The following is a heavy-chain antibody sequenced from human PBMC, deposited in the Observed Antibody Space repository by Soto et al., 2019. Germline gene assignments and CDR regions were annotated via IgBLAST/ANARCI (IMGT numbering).Heavy chain of an antibody. J-gene: IGHJ4*02. V-gene: IGHV3-49*03. CDR1: GFTFGDYA. CDR3: TRDRYYDSSGYSHDY. Sequence: PGGSLRLSCTASGFTFGDYAMSWSRQAPGKGLEWVGFIRSKAYGGTTEYAASVKGRFTISRDDSKSIAYLQMNSLKTEDTALYYCTRDRYYDSSGYSHDYWGQGTLVTVSS. D-gene: IGHD3-22*01. CDR2: IRSKAYGGTT.